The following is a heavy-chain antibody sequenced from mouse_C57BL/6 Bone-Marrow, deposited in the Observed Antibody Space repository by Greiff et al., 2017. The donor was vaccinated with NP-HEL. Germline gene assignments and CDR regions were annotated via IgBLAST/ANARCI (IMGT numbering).Heavy chain of an antibody. CDR2: VYPGSGST. CDR1: GYTFSSYW. CDR3: AAVYFDY. J-gene: IGHJ2*01. D-gene: IGHD3-3*01. V-gene: IGHV1-55*01. Sequence: QVQLQQPGAELVKPGASVKMSCKASGYTFSSYWITWVKQRPGQGLEWIGDVYPGSGSTNYNEKFKSKATLTVDTSSSTAYMQLSSLTAEDSAVYYCAAVYFDYWGQGTTLTVSS.